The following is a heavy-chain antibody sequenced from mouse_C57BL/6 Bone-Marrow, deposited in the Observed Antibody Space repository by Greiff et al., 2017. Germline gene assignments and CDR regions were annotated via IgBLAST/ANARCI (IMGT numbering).Heavy chain of an antibody. D-gene: IGHD4-1*01. CDR1: GFTFSDYY. Sequence: DVKLVASGGGLVQPGGSLKLSCAASGFTFSDYYMYWVRQTPEKRLEWVAYISNGGGSTYYPDTVKGRFTISRDNAKNTLYLQMSRLKSEDTAMYYCARHGKLYAMDYWGQGTSVTVSS. CDR3: ARHGKLYAMDY. J-gene: IGHJ4*01. CDR2: ISNGGGST. V-gene: IGHV5-12*01.